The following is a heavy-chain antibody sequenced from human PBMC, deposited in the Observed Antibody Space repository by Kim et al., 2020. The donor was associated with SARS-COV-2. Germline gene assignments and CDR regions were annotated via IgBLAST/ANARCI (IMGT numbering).Heavy chain of an antibody. CDR3: AKDPALVVVTARGGMDV. CDR2: ISYDGSNK. CDR1: GFTFSSYG. J-gene: IGHJ6*01. Sequence: GVSLRLSCAASGFTFSSYGMHWVRQAPGKGLEWVAVISYDGSNKYYADSVKGRFTISRDNSKNTLYLQMNSLRAEDTAVYYCAKDPALVVVTARGGMDV. D-gene: IGHD2-21*02. V-gene: IGHV3-30*18.